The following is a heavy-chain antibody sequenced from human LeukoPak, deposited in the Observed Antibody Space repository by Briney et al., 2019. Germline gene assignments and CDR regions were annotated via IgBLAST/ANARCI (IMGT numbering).Heavy chain of an antibody. J-gene: IGHJ5*02. CDR3: ARRYCSSTSCSRGTYNWFDP. CDR2: IIPILGIA. D-gene: IGHD2-2*01. CDR1: GYSFTSYW. Sequence: KISCKGSGYSFTSYWIGWVRQAPGQGLEWMGRIIPILGIANYAQKFQGRVTITADKSTSTAYMELSSLRSEDTAVYYCARRYCSSTSCSRGTYNWFDPWGQGTLVTVSS. V-gene: IGHV1-69*02.